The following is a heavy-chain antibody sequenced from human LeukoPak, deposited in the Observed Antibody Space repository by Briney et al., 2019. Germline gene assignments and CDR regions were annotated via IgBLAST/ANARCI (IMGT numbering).Heavy chain of an antibody. CDR2: ISSSGSTI. V-gene: IGHV3-48*03. J-gene: IGHJ4*02. Sequence: GGSLRLSCAASGFTFSSYEMNWVCQAPGKGLEWVSYISSSGSTIYYADSVKGRFTISRDNAKNSLYLQMNSLRAEDTAVYYCARAQDSGGSPYFDYWGQGTLVTVSS. CDR3: ARAQDSGGSPYFDY. CDR1: GFTFSSYE. D-gene: IGHD2-15*01.